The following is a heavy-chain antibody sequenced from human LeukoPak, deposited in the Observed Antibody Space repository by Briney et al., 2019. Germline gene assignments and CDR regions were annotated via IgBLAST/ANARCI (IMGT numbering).Heavy chain of an antibody. J-gene: IGHJ4*02. D-gene: IGHD5-18*01. CDR3: AREFAHVDTAMVFDY. Sequence: ASVKVSCKASGYTFTSYYIHWVRQAPGQGREWMGIINPSGGSTCYARKFQGRVTLTRDTTTRTVYMELSSLRSEDTAVYYCAREFAHVDTAMVFDYWGQGTLVTVSS. V-gene: IGHV1-46*01. CDR1: GYTFTSYY. CDR2: INPSGGST.